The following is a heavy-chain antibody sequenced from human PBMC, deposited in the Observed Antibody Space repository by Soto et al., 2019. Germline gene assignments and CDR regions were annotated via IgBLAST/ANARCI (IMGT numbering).Heavy chain of an antibody. CDR2: TYYRSKWYN. J-gene: IGHJ6*02. CDR1: GDSVSSNSAA. V-gene: IGHV6-1*01. CDR3: AMTSSEYSSSSSHYYYGMDV. Sequence: PSQTLSLTCAISGDSVSSNSAAWNWIRQSPSRGLEWLGRTYYRSKWYNDYAVSVKSRITINPDTSKNQFSLQLNSVTPEDTAVYYCAMTSSEYSSSSSHYYYGMDVCGQGTTFSVSS. D-gene: IGHD6-6*01.